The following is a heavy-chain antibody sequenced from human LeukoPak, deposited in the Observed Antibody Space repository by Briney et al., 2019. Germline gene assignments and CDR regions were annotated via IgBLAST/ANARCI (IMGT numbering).Heavy chain of an antibody. V-gene: IGHV1-18*01. CDR3: ARGDYFDSSGYSGASLFDY. J-gene: IGHJ4*02. CDR1: GYTFNNYG. D-gene: IGHD3-22*01. CDR2: IGAYNGNT. Sequence: ASVKVSCKASGYTFNNYGITWVRQAPGQGLEWMGWIGAYNGNTNYAQKLQGRVTMTTDTSTTTAYMELRSLRSDDTAVYYCARGDYFDSSGYSGASLFDYWGQGTLVTVSS.